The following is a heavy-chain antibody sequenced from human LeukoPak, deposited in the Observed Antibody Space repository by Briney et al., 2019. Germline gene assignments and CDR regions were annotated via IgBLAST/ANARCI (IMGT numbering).Heavy chain of an antibody. V-gene: IGHV3-74*01. Sequence: GGSLRLSCAASGFTFSSYWMHWVRQALGKGLVWVSRINSDGSSTSYADSVKGRFTISRDNAKNTLYLQMLRAEDTAVYYCARVLVVPAARTYYYYGMDVWGQGTTVTVSS. J-gene: IGHJ6*02. CDR3: ARVLVVPAARTYYYYGMDV. CDR1: GFTFSSYW. CDR2: INSDGSST. D-gene: IGHD2-2*01.